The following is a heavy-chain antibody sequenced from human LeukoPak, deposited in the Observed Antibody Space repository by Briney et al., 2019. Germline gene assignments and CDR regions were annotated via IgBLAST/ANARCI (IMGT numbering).Heavy chain of an antibody. D-gene: IGHD2/OR15-2a*01. CDR1: GFTFSSYG. J-gene: IGHJ4*02. CDR2: ISFDGSNE. Sequence: GGSLRLSCAASGFTFSSYGMHWVRQSPGRGLEWLSFISFDGSNEFYADSLKGRFTISRDNAKNSLFLQMNSLRAEDTAVYFCARGQYFSTTYYFDYWGQGTLVTVSS. CDR3: ARGQYFSTTYYFDY. V-gene: IGHV3-30*03.